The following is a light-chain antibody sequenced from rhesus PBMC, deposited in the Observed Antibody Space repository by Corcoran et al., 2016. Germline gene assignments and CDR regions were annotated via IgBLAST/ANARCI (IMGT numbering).Light chain of an antibody. CDR2: GAS. Sequence: EIVMTQSPATLALSPGERATLSCRASQSVNSYLAWYQQKPGQAPRLLIYGASSRATGIPDSFSGSGSGTEFTLTISSLEPEDVGVYFCLQSSNWPLTFGGGTKVEIK. J-gene: IGKJ4*01. CDR3: LQSSNWPLT. CDR1: QSVNSY. V-gene: IGKV3-24*03.